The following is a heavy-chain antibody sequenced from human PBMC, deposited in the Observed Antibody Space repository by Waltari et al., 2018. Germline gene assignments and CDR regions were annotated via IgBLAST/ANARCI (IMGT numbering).Heavy chain of an antibody. CDR2: ISWNSGSI. CDR3: ARSNGSNYYYGMDV. CDR1: RFPFDDYD. V-gene: IGHV3-9*03. D-gene: IGHD4-4*01. J-gene: IGHJ6*02. Sequence: EVQLVESGGGWVQPGRSLRLSCAASRFPFDDYDMHWVRHAPGKGLDWVSGISWNSGSIGYADSVKGRFTISRDNAKNSLYLQMNSLRAEDMALYYCARSNGSNYYYGMDVWGQGTTVTVSS.